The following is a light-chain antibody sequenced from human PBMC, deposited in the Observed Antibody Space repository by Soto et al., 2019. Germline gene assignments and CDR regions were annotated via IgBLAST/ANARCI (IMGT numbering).Light chain of an antibody. CDR2: AAS. CDR1: QGMSGV. Sequence: AIRMIHSPSSLSASTGDRVTISCRAIQGMSGVLAWYQQKPGKAPKLLIYAASTLQSGVPSRFSGSGSGTDFTLTISCLQSEDFATYYCQQYYSYPWTFGQGTKVDIK. CDR3: QQYYSYPWT. J-gene: IGKJ1*01. V-gene: IGKV1-8*01.